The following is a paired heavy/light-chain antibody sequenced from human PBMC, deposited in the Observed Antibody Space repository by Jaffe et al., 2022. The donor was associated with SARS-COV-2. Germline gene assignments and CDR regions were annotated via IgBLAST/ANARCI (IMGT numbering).Light chain of an antibody. CDR3: QQTYSPPWT. CDR2: AAT. V-gene: IGKV1-39*01. J-gene: IGKJ1*01. CDR1: QSISNY. Sequence: DTQMTQSPSSLSASVGDRVTITCRASQSISNYLHWYQHKPGKAPNLLIYAATSLQNGVPSRFSGSGSGTDFILTISSLQPEDFATYYCQQTYSPPWTFGQGTKVEIK.
Heavy chain of an antibody. CDR2: IYYSGST. J-gene: IGHJ6*02. CDR3: ARVNDYDSLSMDV. Sequence: QVQLQESGPGLVKPSETLSLICTVSGDSISSFYWSWIRQAPGKGLEWIGYIYYSGSTNYNPSLKSRVTISIDTSKNQFSLKLTSVTAADTAVYYCARVNDYDSLSMDVWGQGTTVTVSS. CDR1: GDSISSFY. V-gene: IGHV4-59*01. D-gene: IGHD4-17*01.